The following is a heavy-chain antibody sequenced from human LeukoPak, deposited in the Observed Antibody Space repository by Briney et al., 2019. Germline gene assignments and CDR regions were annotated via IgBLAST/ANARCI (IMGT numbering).Heavy chain of an antibody. CDR3: AKDYAVGSIDY. CDR2: ISRSGEST. J-gene: IGHJ4*02. V-gene: IGHV3-23*01. Sequence: PGGTLRLSCAASGFTFSGFAMSWIRQAPGKGLEWVSSISRSGESTFYADSVRGRFTISRDNSKNTVSLQMESLRAEDTALYYCAKDYAVGSIDYCGQGTLVTVSS. D-gene: IGHD3-16*01. CDR1: GFTFSGFA.